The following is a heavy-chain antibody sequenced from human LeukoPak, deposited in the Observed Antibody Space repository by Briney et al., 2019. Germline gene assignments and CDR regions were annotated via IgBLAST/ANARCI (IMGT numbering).Heavy chain of an antibody. Sequence: ASVKVSCKTSRYTFTSYDINWVRQATGQGLEWMGWMNPKSGNTDYAQKFQGRVTMTSDTSIDTAYMELSNLRSEDTAVYYCARGRKAGVGRVYYMDVWGKGITVTVFS. CDR3: ARGRKAGVGRVYYMDV. CDR2: MNPKSGNT. CDR1: RYTFTSYD. V-gene: IGHV1-8*02. D-gene: IGHD3/OR15-3a*01. J-gene: IGHJ6*03.